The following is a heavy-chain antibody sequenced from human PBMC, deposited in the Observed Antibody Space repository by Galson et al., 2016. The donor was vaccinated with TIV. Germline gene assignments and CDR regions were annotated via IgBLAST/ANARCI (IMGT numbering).Heavy chain of an antibody. D-gene: IGHD6-19*01. J-gene: IGHJ4*02. CDR3: ARQWKSYSFDY. CDR2: ISYDRSDK. CDR1: GFTFSSYD. V-gene: IGHV3-33*01. Sequence: SLRLSCAASGFTFSSYDMHWVRQAPGKGLEWVAIISYDRSDKYYADSVKGRFTISRDNSKNTLYLQMNSLRVEDTAVYYCARQWKSYSFDYWGQGTLVTVSS.